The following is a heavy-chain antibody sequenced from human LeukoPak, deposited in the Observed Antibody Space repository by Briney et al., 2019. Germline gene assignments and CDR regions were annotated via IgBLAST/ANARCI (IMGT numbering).Heavy chain of an antibody. CDR3: ARDHNRSGDYVWWI. CDR1: DDSISTYY. D-gene: IGHD3-16*01. Sequence: SETLSLTCTVSDDSISTYYWSWIRQAPGEGLEWVGSAHYSGITNYNPSLQSRVTISVDTSTDQVSLKLNSVTPADTAVYYCARDHNRSGDYVWWIWGQGTLVTVSS. CDR2: AHYSGIT. V-gene: IGHV4-59*01. J-gene: IGHJ4*02.